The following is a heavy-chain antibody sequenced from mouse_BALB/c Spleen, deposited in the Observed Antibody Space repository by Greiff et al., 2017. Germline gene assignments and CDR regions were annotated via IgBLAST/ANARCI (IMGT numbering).Heavy chain of an antibody. CDR3: ARHYGYAMDY. D-gene: IGHD1-1*01. Sequence: VQLQQTGPELVKPGASVKISCKASGYSFTDYIMLWVQQSHGKSLEWIGNINPYYGSTSYNLKFKGKATLTVDKSSSTAYMQLNSLTSEDSAVYYCARHYGYAMDYWGQGTSVTVSS. J-gene: IGHJ4*01. V-gene: IGHV1-39*01. CDR2: INPYYGST. CDR1: GYSFTDYI.